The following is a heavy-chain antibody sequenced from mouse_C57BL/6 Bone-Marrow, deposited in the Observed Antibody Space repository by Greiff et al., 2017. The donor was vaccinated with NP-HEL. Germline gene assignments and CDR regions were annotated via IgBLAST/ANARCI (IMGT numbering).Heavy chain of an antibody. CDR2: IDPSDSYT. Sequence: VQLQQPGAELVKPGASVKLSCKASGYTFTSYWMQWVKQRPGQGLEWIGEIDPSDSYTNYNQKFKGKATLTVDTSSSTAYMQLSSLTSEDSAVYYCARSRSNYVYFDYWGQGTTLTVSS. V-gene: IGHV1-50*01. J-gene: IGHJ2*01. CDR3: ARSRSNYVYFDY. D-gene: IGHD2-5*01. CDR1: GYTFTSYW.